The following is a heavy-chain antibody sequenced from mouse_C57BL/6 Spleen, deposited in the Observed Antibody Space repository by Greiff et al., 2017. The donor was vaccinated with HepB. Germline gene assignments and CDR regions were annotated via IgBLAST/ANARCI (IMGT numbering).Heavy chain of an antibody. Sequence: QVQLKESGPGLVQPSQRLSITCTVSGFSLTSYGVHWVRQSPGKGLEWLGVIWRGGSTDYNAAFMSRLSITKDNSKSQVFFKMNRLQADDTAIYYCAKNGDYYYAMDYWGQGTSVTVSS. V-gene: IGHV2-5*01. J-gene: IGHJ4*01. CDR1: GFSLTSYG. CDR2: IWRGGST. CDR3: AKNGDYYYAMDY.